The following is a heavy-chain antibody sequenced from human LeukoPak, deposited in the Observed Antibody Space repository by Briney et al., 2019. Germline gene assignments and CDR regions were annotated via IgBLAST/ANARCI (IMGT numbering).Heavy chain of an antibody. V-gene: IGHV3-11*04. CDR1: GFTFSDYY. CDR2: INVGGSTM. J-gene: IGHJ4*02. CDR3: ARDRSGQWELPSDY. D-gene: IGHD1-26*01. Sequence: GGSLRLSCVASGFTFSDYYMSWIRQAPGKGLEWVSYINVGGSTMFYGDSVKGRFTISRDNSKNTLYLQMNSLRAEDTAVYYCARDRSGQWELPSDYWGQGTLVTVSS.